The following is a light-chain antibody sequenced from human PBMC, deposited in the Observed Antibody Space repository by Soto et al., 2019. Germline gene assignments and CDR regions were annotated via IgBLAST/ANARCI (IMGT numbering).Light chain of an antibody. V-gene: IGKV1-5*03. J-gene: IGKJ5*01. CDR1: QSISTW. CDR2: KAS. Sequence: IQMTQSPSTLPASVGDRVTITCRANQSISTWLAWYQQKPGKAPNLLIYKASRLETGVPSRFSGSGSGTDFTLTISSLQPEDFATYYCQQYDNLPLIFGQGTRLEIK. CDR3: QQYDNLPLI.